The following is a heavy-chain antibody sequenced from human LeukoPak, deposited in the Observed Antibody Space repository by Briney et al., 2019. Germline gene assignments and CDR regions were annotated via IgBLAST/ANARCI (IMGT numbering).Heavy chain of an antibody. V-gene: IGHV5-51*01. D-gene: IGHD2-8*01. J-gene: IGHJ4*02. CDR3: ARHRDCTNGICYKIDY. CDR2: IYPGDSDT. Sequence: GESLKISCKGSGHSFTNYWIAWVRQMPGKGLEWMGIIYPGDSDTRYSPSFQGQVTISADKSITTAYLQWSSLKASDTAMYYCARHRDCTNGICYKIDYWGQGTLVTVSS. CDR1: GHSFTNYW.